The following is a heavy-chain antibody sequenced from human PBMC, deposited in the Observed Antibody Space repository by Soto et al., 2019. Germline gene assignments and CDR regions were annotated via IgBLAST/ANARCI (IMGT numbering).Heavy chain of an antibody. V-gene: IGHV4-59*01. CDR3: AGLYSYGSFFDY. D-gene: IGHD5-18*01. CDR2: IYYSGST. CDR1: GDPLTSYY. J-gene: IGHJ4*02. Sequence: NPSETLSLTCTVSGDPLTSYYWSWIRQSPGKGLEWIGNIYYSGSTNYNPALKSRVTISVDTSKNQFSLKLRSVTAADTAVFYCAGLYSYGSFFDYPGQGILVTLSS.